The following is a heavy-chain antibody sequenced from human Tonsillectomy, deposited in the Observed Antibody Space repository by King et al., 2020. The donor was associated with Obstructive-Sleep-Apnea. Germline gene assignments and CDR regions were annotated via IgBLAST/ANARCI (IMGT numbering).Heavy chain of an antibody. J-gene: IGHJ4*02. CDR3: ATPVEKYSSPGGSFDY. V-gene: IGHV3-30*02. CDR2: IRYDGNNK. Sequence: QLVQSGGGVVQPGRSLRLSCAASGFTFSSYGMHWVRQAPGKGLEWVAFIRYDGNNKYYADSVKGRFTISRDNSKNTLFLQMNSLRAEDTAVYYCATPVEKYSSPGGSFDYWGQGTPVTVSS. D-gene: IGHD6-6*01. CDR1: GFTFSSYG.